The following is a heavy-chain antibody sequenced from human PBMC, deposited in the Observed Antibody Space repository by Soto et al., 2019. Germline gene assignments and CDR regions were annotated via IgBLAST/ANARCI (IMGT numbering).Heavy chain of an antibody. CDR1: GFTFDDYA. D-gene: IGHD2-15*01. Sequence: EVQLVESGGGLVQPGRSLRLSCAASGFTFDDYAMHWVRQAPGKGLEWVSGISWNSGSLGYADSVKGRFTISRDNAKNSLYLQMTRLRAEDTALYDCAQGVAAWGFFDYWGKGTLVTVSS. V-gene: IGHV3-9*01. J-gene: IGHJ4*02. CDR2: ISWNSGSL. CDR3: AQGVAAWGFFDY.